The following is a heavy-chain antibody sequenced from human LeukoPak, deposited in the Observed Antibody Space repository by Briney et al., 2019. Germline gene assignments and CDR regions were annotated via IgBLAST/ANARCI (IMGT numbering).Heavy chain of an antibody. Sequence: ASVKVSCKASGGTFSSYAISWVRQAPGQGLEWMGGIIPIFGTANYAQKFQGRVTITTDESTSTAYMELSSLRSEDTAVYYCARAGYIVGATTSFGYWGQGTLVTVSS. J-gene: IGHJ4*02. D-gene: IGHD1-26*01. V-gene: IGHV1-69*05. CDR3: ARAGYIVGATTSFGY. CDR1: GGTFSSYA. CDR2: IIPIFGTA.